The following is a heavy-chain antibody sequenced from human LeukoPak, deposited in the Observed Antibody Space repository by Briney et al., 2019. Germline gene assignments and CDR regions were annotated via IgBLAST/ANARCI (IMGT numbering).Heavy chain of an antibody. CDR2: ISSSGSYR. D-gene: IGHD7-27*01. V-gene: IGHV3-21*01. CDR3: ARAPSAGDYYPWYFDL. Sequence: GGSLRLSCAGAGFTFSTYSMNWVRQAPGKGLEWVSSISSSGSYRYYADSVKGRFTISRDNAKKSLYLQMNTLRAEDTALYYCARAPSAGDYYPWYFDLWGRGTLVTVSS. CDR1: GFTFSTYS. J-gene: IGHJ2*01.